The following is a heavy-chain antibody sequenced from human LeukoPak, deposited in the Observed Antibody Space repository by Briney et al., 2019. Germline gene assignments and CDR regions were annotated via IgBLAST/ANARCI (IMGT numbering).Heavy chain of an antibody. Sequence: ASVKVSCKASGYTFTSYAMNWVRQAPGQGLEWMGWINTNTGNPTYAQGFTGRFVFSLDTSVSTAYLQISSLKAEDTAVYYCAILAGITMVRGSNPGFDYWGQGTLVTVSS. J-gene: IGHJ4*02. CDR3: AILAGITMVRGSNPGFDY. CDR1: GYTFTSYA. D-gene: IGHD3-10*01. CDR2: INTNTGNP. V-gene: IGHV7-4-1*02.